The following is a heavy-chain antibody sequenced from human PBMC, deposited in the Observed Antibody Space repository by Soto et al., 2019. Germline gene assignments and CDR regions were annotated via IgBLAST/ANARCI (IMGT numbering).Heavy chain of an antibody. CDR1: GGSISSYY. CDR2: IYYSGST. Sequence: NPSETLSLTCTVSGGSISSYYWSWIRQPPGKGLEWIGYIYYSGSTNYNPSLKSRVTISVDTSENQFSLKLSSVTAADTAVYYCARGFCSGVSCYWGVYYMDVWAKGTALTVSS. CDR3: ARGFCSGVSCYWGVYYMDV. J-gene: IGHJ6*03. V-gene: IGHV4-59*01. D-gene: IGHD2-15*01.